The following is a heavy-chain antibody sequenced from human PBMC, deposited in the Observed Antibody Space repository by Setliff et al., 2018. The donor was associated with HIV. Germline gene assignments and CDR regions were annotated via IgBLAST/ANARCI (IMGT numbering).Heavy chain of an antibody. D-gene: IGHD6-6*01. J-gene: IGHJ4*02. CDR1: GGSISSGGFY. Sequence: PSETLSLTCTVTGGSISSGGFYWTWFRQHPGKGLEWIGWIYYSGRTKYNPSLESRVTISVDTSKNQFSLKLSSVTAADTAVYYCATRPRIAARPFDYWGQGMLVTVSS. CDR3: ATRPRIAARPFDY. V-gene: IGHV4-31*03. CDR2: IYYSGRT.